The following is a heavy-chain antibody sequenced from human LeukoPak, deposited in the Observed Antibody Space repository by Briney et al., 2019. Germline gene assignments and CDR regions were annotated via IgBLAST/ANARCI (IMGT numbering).Heavy chain of an antibody. CDR2: INQDGSAK. CDR1: GFIFSKYW. Sequence: PGGSLRLSCAASGFIFSKYWMSWVRQAPGKGLEWVGNINQDGSAKYYVDSVKGRSTISRDNAKDSLYLQMDSLRAEDTAVYYCARGLIFWGQGTLVTVSS. J-gene: IGHJ4*02. CDR3: ARGLIF. D-gene: IGHD3-9*01. V-gene: IGHV3-7*03.